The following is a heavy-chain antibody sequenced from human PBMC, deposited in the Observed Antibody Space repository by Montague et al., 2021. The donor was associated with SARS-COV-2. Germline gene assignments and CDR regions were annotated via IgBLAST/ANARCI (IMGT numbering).Heavy chain of an antibody. Sequence: SETLSLTCTVSGYSINSKYYWGWIRQPPGKGLEWIGCSYHSGTTXXHPSLKSRVTISLDTSNNHFSLKVTSVTAADTTVYYCARAPYYGPGKPYQFDYWGRGTLVTVSS. CDR2: SYHSGTT. V-gene: IGHV4-38-2*02. CDR1: GYSINSKYY. J-gene: IGHJ4*02. D-gene: IGHD3-10*01. CDR3: ARAPYYGPGKPYQFDY.